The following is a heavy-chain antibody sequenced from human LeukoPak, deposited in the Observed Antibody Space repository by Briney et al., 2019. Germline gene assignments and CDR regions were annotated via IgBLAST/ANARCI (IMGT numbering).Heavy chain of an antibody. CDR1: GFHFSSYS. V-gene: IGHV3-23*01. Sequence: GGSPGPSFAAPGFHFSSYSMNLVRQAPGEGVEWGSAISGSGGSTYYADSVKGRFTISRDNSKNTLYLQMNSLRAEDTAVYYCAKDRPFPEYYFDYWGQGTLVTVSS. CDR2: ISGSGGST. CDR3: AKDRPFPEYYFDY. J-gene: IGHJ4*02. D-gene: IGHD2/OR15-2a*01.